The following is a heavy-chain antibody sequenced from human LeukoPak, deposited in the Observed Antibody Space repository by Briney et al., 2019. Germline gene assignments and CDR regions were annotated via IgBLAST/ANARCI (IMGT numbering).Heavy chain of an antibody. Sequence: GGSLRLSCAASGLTFSSYWMHWVRQAPGKGLVWVSRINSDGSSASYADSVEGRFTISRDNAKNTLYLQMNSLRAEDTAVYYCAKGGSYPIDYWGQGAQVTVSS. CDR3: AKGGSYPIDY. V-gene: IGHV3-74*01. CDR2: INSDGSSA. J-gene: IGHJ4*02. CDR1: GLTFSSYW. D-gene: IGHD1-26*01.